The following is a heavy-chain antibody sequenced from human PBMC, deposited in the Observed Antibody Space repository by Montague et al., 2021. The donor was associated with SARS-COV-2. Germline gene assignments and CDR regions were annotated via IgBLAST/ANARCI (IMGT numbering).Heavy chain of an antibody. CDR3: ARDDFCWDFDC. D-gene: IGHD3-3*01. J-gene: IGHJ4*02. Sequence: TLSLTCTVSGDSITSDVSYWSWIRQPAGKGLEWIGRIYTTGSTNYNPSLKSRLTISLDTSKNQFSLKLSSVTAADTAVYYCARDDFCWDFDCWGQGTLVTVSS. CDR1: GDSITSDVSY. V-gene: IGHV4-61*02. CDR2: IYTTGST.